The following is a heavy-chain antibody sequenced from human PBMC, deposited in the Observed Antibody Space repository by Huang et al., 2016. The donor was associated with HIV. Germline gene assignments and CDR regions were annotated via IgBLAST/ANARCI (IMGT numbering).Heavy chain of an antibody. V-gene: IGHV4-39*01. J-gene: IGHJ4*02. CDR2: VYYSGTN. Sequence: QLHLQESGPGLVKPSETLSLICPVSGCSISNNAYYWGGIRQSPGKGLEWIGRVYYSGTNSYNPSLKRRVTIAMDKSKYEFYLRLRSLSAADSAIYYCARHCPLQYRDLWTGFSYYFDFWGQGSPVTVSS. CDR3: ARHCPLQYRDLWTGFSYYFDF. CDR1: GCSISNNAYY. D-gene: IGHD3-3*01.